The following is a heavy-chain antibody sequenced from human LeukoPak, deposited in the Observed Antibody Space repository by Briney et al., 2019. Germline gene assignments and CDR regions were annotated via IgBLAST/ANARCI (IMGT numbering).Heavy chain of an antibody. CDR1: GYTFTSYY. CDR3: ARVPRHYDSSGYYDY. J-gene: IGHJ4*02. D-gene: IGHD3-22*01. V-gene: IGHV1-46*01. Sequence: ASVKVSCKASGYTFTSYYMHWVRQAPGQGLEWMGIINPSGGSTSYAQKFQGRVTMTRDTSTSTVYMELSSLRSEDTAVYYCARVPRHYDSSGYYDYWGQGTLVIVSS. CDR2: INPSGGST.